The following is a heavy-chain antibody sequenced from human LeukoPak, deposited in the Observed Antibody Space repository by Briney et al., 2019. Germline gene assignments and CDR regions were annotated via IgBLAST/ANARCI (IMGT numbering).Heavy chain of an antibody. J-gene: IGHJ4*02. CDR3: ARVRRTALGEPFDY. D-gene: IGHD1-26*01. V-gene: IGHV1-2*02. CDR2: INPNSGGT. CDR1: GYTFTGYY. Sequence: ASVKVSCKASGYTFTGYYMHWVRQAPGQGLEWMGWINPNSGGTDYAQKFQGRVTMTSDTSISTAYMELSRLRSDDTAVYYCARVRRTALGEPFDYWGQGTLVTVSS.